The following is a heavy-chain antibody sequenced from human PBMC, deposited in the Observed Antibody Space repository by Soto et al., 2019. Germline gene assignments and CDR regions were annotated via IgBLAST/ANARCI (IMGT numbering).Heavy chain of an antibody. Sequence: SETLSLTCTVSGGSISSYYCSWMRQPAGKGLEWIGRIYTSGSTNYNPSLKSRVTMSVDTSKNQFSLKLSSVTAADTAVYYCARSDSRAYTFDYWGQGTLVTVSS. J-gene: IGHJ4*02. D-gene: IGHD2-2*02. CDR3: ARSDSRAYTFDY. V-gene: IGHV4-4*07. CDR1: GGSISSYY. CDR2: IYTSGST.